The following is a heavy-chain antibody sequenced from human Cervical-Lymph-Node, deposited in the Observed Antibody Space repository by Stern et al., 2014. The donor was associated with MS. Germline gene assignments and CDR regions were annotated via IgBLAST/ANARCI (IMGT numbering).Heavy chain of an antibody. CDR3: ARHSGSGYFDY. CDR1: GDSISSFY. J-gene: IGHJ4*02. D-gene: IGHD6-19*01. CDR2: LYSVGP. V-gene: IGHV4-59*08. Sequence: QVQLVESGPGLVKPSEALSLTCTVSGDSISSFYWSWIRQSPGKGLEWIGYLYSVGPTYTPPLKGRIPISVSTSTNHLSLNLSSVAAADTAVYYCARHSGSGYFDYWGQGTLVTVSS.